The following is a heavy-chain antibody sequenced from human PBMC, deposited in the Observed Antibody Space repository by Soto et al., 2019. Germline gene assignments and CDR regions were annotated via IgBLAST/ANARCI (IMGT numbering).Heavy chain of an antibody. Sequence: GGSLRLSCAASGFTFDDYGMSWVRQAPGKGLEWVSGINWNGGSIGYADSVKGRYTISRDNAKNSLYLQMNSLRAEDTALYHCARAFCSGGSCSSFYYYYYMDVWGKGTTVTVSS. D-gene: IGHD2-15*01. CDR3: ARAFCSGGSCSSFYYYYYMDV. CDR2: INWNGGSI. CDR1: GFTFDDYG. V-gene: IGHV3-20*01. J-gene: IGHJ6*03.